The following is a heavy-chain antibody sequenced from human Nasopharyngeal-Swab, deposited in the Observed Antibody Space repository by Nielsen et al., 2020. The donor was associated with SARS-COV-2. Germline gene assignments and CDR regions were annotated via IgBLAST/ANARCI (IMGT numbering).Heavy chain of an antibody. D-gene: IGHD2-21*02. J-gene: IGHJ1*01. V-gene: IGHV3-21*01. Sequence: GGSLRLSCAASGFPFSTYTMNWVRQAPGKGLEWVSSISGSSTYIWYADLVKGRFTISRDNAKNSLFLQMNNLRADDTAIYYCARTAAFCGGNCYSEYFQHWGQGTLVTVSS. CDR1: GFPFSTYT. CDR2: ISGSSTYI. CDR3: ARTAAFCGGNCYSEYFQH.